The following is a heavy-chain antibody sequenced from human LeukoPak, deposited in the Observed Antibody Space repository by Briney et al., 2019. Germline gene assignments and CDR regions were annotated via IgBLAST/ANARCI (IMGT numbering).Heavy chain of an antibody. D-gene: IGHD1-26*01. CDR1: GFSFNNFN. CDR3: ARGGATTRRPIDS. J-gene: IGHJ4*02. CDR2: ISSNVGST. Sequence: GGSLRLSCAASGFSFNNFNMHWVRQAPGKGLEYLSAISSNVGSTEYANSVKGRFTISRDNSKNTPYLQMGTLRAEDTAVYFCARGGATTRRPIDSWGQGTLVTAS. V-gene: IGHV3-64*01.